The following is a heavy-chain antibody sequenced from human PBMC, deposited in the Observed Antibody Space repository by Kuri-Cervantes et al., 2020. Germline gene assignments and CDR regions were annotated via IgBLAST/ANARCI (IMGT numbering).Heavy chain of an antibody. CDR1: GFTVSSNY. J-gene: IGHJ6*02. V-gene: IGHV3-11*01. Sequence: GESLKISCAASGFTVSSNYMSWIRQAPGKGLEWVSYISSSGSTIYYADSVKGRFTISRDNAKNSLYLQTNSLRAEDTAVYYCARDVPLSGSGSYEDYYGMDVWGQGTTVTVSS. D-gene: IGHD3-10*01. CDR2: ISSSGSTI. CDR3: ARDVPLSGSGSYEDYYGMDV.